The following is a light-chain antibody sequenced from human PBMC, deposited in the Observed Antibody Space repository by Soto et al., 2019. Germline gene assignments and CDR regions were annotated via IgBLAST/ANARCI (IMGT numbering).Light chain of an antibody. V-gene: IGKV1-39*01. CDR3: QQSYSTPV. CDR2: AAS. J-gene: IGKJ4*01. CDR1: QSISSY. Sequence: DIQMTQSPSSLSASVGDRVTITCRASQSISSYLNWYQQKPGKAPKLLIYAASSLQSGVPSRFSGSGSGTDFTLTISSLQPEDFATYYCQQSYSTPVFGGGTKV.